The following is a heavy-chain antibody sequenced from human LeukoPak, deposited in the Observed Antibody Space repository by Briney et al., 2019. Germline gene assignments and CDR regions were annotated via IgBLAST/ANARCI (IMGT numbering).Heavy chain of an antibody. V-gene: IGHV3-30*01. CDR3: ARAGGIVVAYSAFDI. Sequence: GGSLRLSCAASGFTFRSFAIHWVRQAPGKGLEWVAVISSHGSDKYYGDSVKGRFTISRDNSKNTLSLQMNSLRAEDTAVYYCARAGGIVVAYSAFDIWGQGTMVTVSS. D-gene: IGHD3-16*02. J-gene: IGHJ3*02. CDR2: ISSHGSDK. CDR1: GFTFRSFA.